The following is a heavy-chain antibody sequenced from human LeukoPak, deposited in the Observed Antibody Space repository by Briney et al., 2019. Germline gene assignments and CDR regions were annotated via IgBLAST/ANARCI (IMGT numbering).Heavy chain of an antibody. V-gene: IGHV4-61*01. CDR3: ASYNSKYRAFDY. CDR2: IYYNGST. J-gene: IGHJ4*02. D-gene: IGHD4-11*01. Sequence: SETLSLTCTVSGGSVSSGRYYCSWIRQPPGRGLEWTGYIYYNGSTSYNPSLKGRVTILEDTSKNQFSLKLNSVTAADSAVYYCASYNSKYRAFDYWGQGTLVTVSS. CDR1: GGSVSSGRYY.